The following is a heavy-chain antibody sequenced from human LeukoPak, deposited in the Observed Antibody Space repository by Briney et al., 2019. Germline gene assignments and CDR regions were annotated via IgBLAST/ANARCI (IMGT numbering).Heavy chain of an antibody. V-gene: IGHV3-20*04. Sequence: GGSLRLSCAASGFTFDDYGMSWVRQAPGKGLEWVSGINWNGGSTGYADSVKGRFTISRDNAENSLYLQMNSLRAEDTALYYCARGGPYGDYSVTAFDIWGQGTMVTVSS. CDR1: GFTFDDYG. J-gene: IGHJ3*02. CDR3: ARGGPYGDYSVTAFDI. D-gene: IGHD4-17*01. CDR2: INWNGGST.